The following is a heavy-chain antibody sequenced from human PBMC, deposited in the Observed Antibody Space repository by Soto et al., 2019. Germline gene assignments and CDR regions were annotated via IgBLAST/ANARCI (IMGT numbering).Heavy chain of an antibody. CDR2: IKSKTDGATA. Sequence: GKGLEWVARIKSKTDGATADYAAPVNGRFSISRDDSKNTVDLQMNSLKTEDTAVYYCSNGEYYDILTFSSHVASWG. V-gene: IGHV3-15*01. D-gene: IGHD3-9*01. CDR3: SNGEYYDILTFSSHVAS. J-gene: IGHJ5*01.